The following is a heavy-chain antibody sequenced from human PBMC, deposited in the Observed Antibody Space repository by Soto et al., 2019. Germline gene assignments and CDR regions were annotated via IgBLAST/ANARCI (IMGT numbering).Heavy chain of an antibody. CDR2: IYYSGST. J-gene: IGHJ6*03. CDR1: GGSISSSSYY. Sequence: QLQLQESGPGLVKPSETLSLTCTVSGGSISSSSYYWGWIRQPPVKGLEWIGSIYYSGSTYYNPSLKSRFTISVDTSKNQFSLKLSSVTAADTAVYYCASSFSGYDPFYYYYYMDVWAKGPRSPS. V-gene: IGHV4-39*01. D-gene: IGHD5-12*01. CDR3: ASSFSGYDPFYYYYYMDV.